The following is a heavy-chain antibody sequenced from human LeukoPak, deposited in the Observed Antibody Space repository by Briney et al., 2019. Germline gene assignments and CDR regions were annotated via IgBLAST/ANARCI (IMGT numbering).Heavy chain of an antibody. V-gene: IGHV4-4*07. CDR3: AGPYYGPGVVNALDV. D-gene: IGHD3-10*02. Sequence: SETLSLTCTVSGASITDYYWSWVRQPAGKGLEWIGRVHTNGHTNYHPSLMSRVSMSVDTSKNQFSLKMTSVTAADTAVYYCAGPYYGPGVVNALDVWGQGALVTVSS. J-gene: IGHJ3*01. CDR1: GASITDYY. CDR2: VHTNGHT.